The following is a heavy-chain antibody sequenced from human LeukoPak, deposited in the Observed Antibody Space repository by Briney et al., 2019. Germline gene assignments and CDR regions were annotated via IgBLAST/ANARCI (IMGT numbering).Heavy chain of an antibody. CDR2: INPNSGGT. CDR1: GYTFTDYY. V-gene: IGHV1-2*02. D-gene: IGHD3-10*01. Sequence: ASVRVSCKASGYTFTDYYMHWVRQAPGQGLEWIGWINPNSGGTNYAQKFQGRVTMTRDTSISTAYMELSRLRSDDTAVYYCARDHNYYGSGSYYNVDYWGQGTLVTVSS. CDR3: ARDHNYYGSGSYYNVDY. J-gene: IGHJ4*02.